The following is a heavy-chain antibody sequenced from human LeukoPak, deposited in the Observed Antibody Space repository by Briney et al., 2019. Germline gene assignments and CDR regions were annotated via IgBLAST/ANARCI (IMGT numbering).Heavy chain of an antibody. V-gene: IGHV3-74*01. CDR3: ARGSYSSGWYLDY. CDR2: INSDGTST. CDR1: GFTFSTYW. Sequence: GGSLRLSCAASGFTFSTYWMHWVRQAPGKGLVWVSRINSDGTSTSYADSVKGRFTISRDNAKNALYLQMNSLRAEDTAVYYCARGSYSSGWYLDYWGQGILVTVSS. D-gene: IGHD6-19*01. J-gene: IGHJ4*02.